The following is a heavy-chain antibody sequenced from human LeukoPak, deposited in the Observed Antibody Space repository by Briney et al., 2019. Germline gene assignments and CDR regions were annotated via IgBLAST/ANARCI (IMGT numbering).Heavy chain of an antibody. CDR1: GGSISNYY. D-gene: IGHD5-18*01. V-gene: IGHV4-59*01. CDR3: ARGSTALEPT. Sequence: SETLSLTCTVSGGSISNYYWSWIRQPPGKGLEWIGYIYHSGSTKYNPSLESRVTISVDTSKNQFSLKLTSVTAADTAVYYCARGSTALEPTWGQGTLVTVSS. CDR2: IYHSGST. J-gene: IGHJ4*02.